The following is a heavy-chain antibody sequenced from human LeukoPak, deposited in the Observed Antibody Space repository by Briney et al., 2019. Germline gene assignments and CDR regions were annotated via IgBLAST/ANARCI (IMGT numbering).Heavy chain of an antibody. CDR2: ISSISSIV. Sequence: PGGSLRLSCATSGFTFSSFSMNWVRQAPGKGLEWVAYISSISSIVYYAGSVKGRFTISRDNGKNSLYLQMNSLRDEDTAVYYCARDLHSGAYTFDYWGQGTLVTVPS. D-gene: IGHD1-26*01. CDR1: GFTFSSFS. CDR3: ARDLHSGAYTFDY. V-gene: IGHV3-48*02. J-gene: IGHJ4*02.